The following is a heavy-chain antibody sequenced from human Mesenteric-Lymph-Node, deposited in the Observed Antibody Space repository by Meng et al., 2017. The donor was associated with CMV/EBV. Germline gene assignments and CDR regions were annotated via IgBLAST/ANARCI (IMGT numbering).Heavy chain of an antibody. CDR2: ISSSSSYI. Sequence: GESLKISCAASGFTVSSNYMSWVRQAPGKGLEWVSSISSSSSYIYYADSVKGRFTISRDNAKNSLYLQMNSLRAEDTAVYYCAREPGNDFWSGYYYYYYGMDVWGQGTTVTVSS. CDR1: GFTVSSNY. V-gene: IGHV3-21*01. J-gene: IGHJ6*02. CDR3: AREPGNDFWSGYYYYYYGMDV. D-gene: IGHD3-3*01.